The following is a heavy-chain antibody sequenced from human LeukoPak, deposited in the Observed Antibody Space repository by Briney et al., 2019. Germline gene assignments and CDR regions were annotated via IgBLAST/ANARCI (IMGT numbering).Heavy chain of an antibody. V-gene: IGHV4-39*01. CDR1: GGSISSSSYY. D-gene: IGHD6-13*01. CDR3: ARPSAAGFVDY. CDR2: IYYSGST. J-gene: IGHJ4*02. Sequence: KASETLSLTCTGSGGSISSSSYYWGWIRQPPGKGLEWIGSIYYSGSTYYNPSLKSRVTISVDTSKNQFSLKLSSVTAADTAVYYCARPSAAGFVDYWGQGTLVTVSS.